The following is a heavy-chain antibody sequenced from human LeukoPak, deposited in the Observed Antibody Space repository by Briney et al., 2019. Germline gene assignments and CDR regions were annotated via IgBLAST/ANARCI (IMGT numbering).Heavy chain of an antibody. CDR2: ISSSSSPI. CDR3: ARDRYESY. CDR1: GFTFSNYS. J-gene: IGHJ4*02. D-gene: IGHD3-9*01. V-gene: IGHV3-48*01. Sequence: SGGSLRLSCAASGFTFSNYSMNWVRQAAGKGLEWVSYISSSSSPIYYADSVKGRFTISRDNAKNSLYLQMNSLRAEDTAVYYCARDRYESYWGQGTLVTVSS.